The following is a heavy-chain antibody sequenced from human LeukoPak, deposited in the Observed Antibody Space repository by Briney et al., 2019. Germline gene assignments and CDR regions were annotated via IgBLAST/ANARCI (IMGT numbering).Heavy chain of an antibody. CDR3: ASNPPVGY. Sequence: ASVKVSCKASGYTFPSYFMHWVRQAPGQGLEWMGIINPTGGSTNYAQKFQGRVTITADESTSTAYMELSSLRSEDTAVYYCASNPPVGYWGQGTLVTVSS. CDR2: INPTGGST. CDR1: GYTFPSYF. V-gene: IGHV1-46*01. D-gene: IGHD1-26*01. J-gene: IGHJ4*02.